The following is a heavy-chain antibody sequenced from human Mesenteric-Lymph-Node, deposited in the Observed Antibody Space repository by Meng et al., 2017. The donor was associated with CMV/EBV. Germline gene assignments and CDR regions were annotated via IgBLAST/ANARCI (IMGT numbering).Heavy chain of an antibody. J-gene: IGHJ6*02. Sequence: GESLKISCAASGFSFSSYGMHWVRQAPGKGLEWVAFIRYDGSNKYYADSVKGRFTISRDNSKNTLYLQMNSLRAEDTAVYYCAKDATVTTWVDYYYYYGMDVWGQGTTVTVSS. V-gene: IGHV3-30*02. CDR3: AKDATVTTWVDYYYYYGMDV. CDR2: IRYDGSNK. D-gene: IGHD4-17*01. CDR1: GFSFSSYG.